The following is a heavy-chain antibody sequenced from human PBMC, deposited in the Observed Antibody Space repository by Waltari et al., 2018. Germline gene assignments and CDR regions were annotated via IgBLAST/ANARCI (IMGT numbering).Heavy chain of an antibody. V-gene: IGHV3-9*01. CDR3: AKDRYSGSYSDAFEI. Sequence: EAQLVESGGGLVQPGRSLRLSCVASGFTFNDYTMHWVRQAPGKGLEWVAGISWNSANIGYADSVKGRFTVSRDNAKKSLYLQINSLRVEDTAVYYCAKDRYSGSYSDAFEIWGQGTMVTVSS. CDR2: ISWNSANI. J-gene: IGHJ3*02. D-gene: IGHD1-26*01. CDR1: GFTFNDYT.